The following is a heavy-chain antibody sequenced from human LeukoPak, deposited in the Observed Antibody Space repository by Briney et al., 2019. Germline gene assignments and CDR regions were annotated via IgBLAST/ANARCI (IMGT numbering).Heavy chain of an antibody. J-gene: IGHJ4*02. D-gene: IGHD3-10*01. CDR1: GFTVSSNY. CDR3: AISYYCGSGTYAPPAGL. CDR2: IYSGGST. Sequence: GGSLRLSCAASGFTVSSNYMSWVRQAPGKGLEWVSVIYSGGSTYYADSVKGRFTISRDNSKDTVFLQMDSLRPEDMAVYYCAISYYCGSGTYAPPAGLWGQGTLVTVSS. V-gene: IGHV3-53*05.